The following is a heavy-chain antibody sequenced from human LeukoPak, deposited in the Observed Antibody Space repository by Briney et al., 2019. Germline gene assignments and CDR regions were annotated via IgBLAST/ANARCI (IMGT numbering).Heavy chain of an antibody. D-gene: IGHD1-26*01. V-gene: IGHV3-30*04. CDR1: GFTFSSYA. Sequence: GRSLRLSCAASGFTFSSYAMHWVRQAPGKGLEWVAVISYDGSNKYYADSVKGRFTLSRDNSKNTLYLQMNSLRAEDTAVYYCARERYYVFDYWGQGTLVTVSS. J-gene: IGHJ4*02. CDR3: ARERYYVFDY. CDR2: ISYDGSNK.